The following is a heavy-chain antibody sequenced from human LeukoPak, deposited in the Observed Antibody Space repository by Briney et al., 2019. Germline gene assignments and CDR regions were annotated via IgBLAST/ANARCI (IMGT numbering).Heavy chain of an antibody. V-gene: IGHV1-2*02. CDR2: INPNSGGT. Sequence: ASVKVSCKASGYTFTGYYMHWVRQAPGQGPEWMGWINPNSGGTNYAQKFQGRVTMTRDTSISTAYMELSRLRSDDTAVYYCARDREGTSYDYYMDVWGKGTTVTISS. CDR1: GYTFTGYY. J-gene: IGHJ6*03. D-gene: IGHD1-26*01. CDR3: ARDREGTSYDYYMDV.